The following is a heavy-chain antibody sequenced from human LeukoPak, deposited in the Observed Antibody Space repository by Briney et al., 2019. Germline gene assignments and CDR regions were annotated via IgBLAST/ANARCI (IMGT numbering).Heavy chain of an antibody. CDR1: GYTFTSYG. D-gene: IGHD3-16*02. Sequence: GASVKVSCKASGYTFTSYGISWVRQAPGQRLEWMGWISAYNGNTNYAQKFQGRVTMTRNTSISTAYMELSSLRSEDTAVYYCARGFNRWTWGQGTLVTVSS. CDR3: ARGFNRWT. V-gene: IGHV1-18*01. CDR2: ISAYNGNT. J-gene: IGHJ5*02.